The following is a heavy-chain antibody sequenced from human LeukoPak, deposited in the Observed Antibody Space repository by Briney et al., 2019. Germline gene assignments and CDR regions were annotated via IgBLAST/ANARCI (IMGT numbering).Heavy chain of an antibody. Sequence: PGGSLRLSCAASGFTFSSDAMIWVRQAPGKGLGWVSAISGSGDNTFYADSVKGRFTISRDNSKNTLYLQMHTLRAEDTAVYYCAKKGSTWHFAYRGQGTLVTVSS. D-gene: IGHD6-13*01. J-gene: IGHJ4*02. CDR2: ISGSGDNT. CDR3: AKKGSTWHFAY. CDR1: GFTFSSDA. V-gene: IGHV3-23*01.